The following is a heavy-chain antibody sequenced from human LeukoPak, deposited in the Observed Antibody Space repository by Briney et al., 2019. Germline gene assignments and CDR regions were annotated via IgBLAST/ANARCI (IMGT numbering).Heavy chain of an antibody. J-gene: IGHJ3*02. CDR3: ARLDSLTIGRDAFDI. V-gene: IGHV1-2*02. Sequence: ASVKVSCKASGYTFTGYYMHWVRQAPGQGLEWMGWIDPNSGGTNYAQKFQGRVTMTRDTSISTAYMELSRLRSDDTAVYYCARLDSLTIGRDAFDIWGQGTMVTVSS. CDR1: GYTFTGYY. CDR2: IDPNSGGT. D-gene: IGHD3-22*01.